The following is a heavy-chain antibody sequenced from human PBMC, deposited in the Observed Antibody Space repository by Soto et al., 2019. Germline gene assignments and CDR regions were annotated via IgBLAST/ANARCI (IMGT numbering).Heavy chain of an antibody. J-gene: IGHJ6*02. V-gene: IGHV4-61*03. Sequence: SETLSLTCIVSGDSVTSGSYYWTWLRQPPGKGLEWIGYISYTGRTKYNPSLQSRVTISVDTSKNDFSLDLSSVTAADTAVYFCAREWGLLPYYVMNVWGHGTAVTVSS. D-gene: IGHD7-27*01. CDR3: AREWGLLPYYVMNV. CDR2: ISYTGRT. CDR1: GDSVTSGSYY.